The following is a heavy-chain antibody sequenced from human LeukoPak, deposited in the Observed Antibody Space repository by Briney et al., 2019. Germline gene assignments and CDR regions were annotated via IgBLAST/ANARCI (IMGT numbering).Heavy chain of an antibody. J-gene: IGHJ4*02. V-gene: IGHV4-30-2*01. Sequence: SQTLSPTCAVSGGSISSGGYSWSWIRQPPGKGLEWIGYIYHSGSTYYNPSLKSRVTISVDRSKNQFSLKLSSVTAADTAVYYCARGTPILTGYPSLDYWGQGTLVTVSS. CDR2: IYHSGST. D-gene: IGHD3-9*01. CDR1: GGSISSGGYS. CDR3: ARGTPILTGYPSLDY.